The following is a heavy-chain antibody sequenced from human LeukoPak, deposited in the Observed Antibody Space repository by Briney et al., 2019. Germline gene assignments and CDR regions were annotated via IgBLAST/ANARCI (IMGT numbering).Heavy chain of an antibody. D-gene: IGHD3-10*01. V-gene: IGHV3-53*05. CDR2: IYSGGST. CDR3: ASSSGFGELFTRFDY. J-gene: IGHJ4*03. Sequence: GGSLRLSCAASGFTVSSNHMSWVRQAPGKGLEWVSVIYSGGSTDYADSVKGRFTISRDNLKNTLYLKMKSLRAEDTAVYYCASSSGFGELFTRFDYWGQGTMVTVSS. CDR1: GFTVSSNH.